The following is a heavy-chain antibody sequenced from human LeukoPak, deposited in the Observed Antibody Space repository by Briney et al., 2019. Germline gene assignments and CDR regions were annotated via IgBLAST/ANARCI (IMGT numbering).Heavy chain of an antibody. D-gene: IGHD3-22*01. Sequence: ASVKVSCKASGYTFTNYGISWVRQAPGQGLEWMGWISAYNGNTNYAQKLQGRVTMTTDTSTSTAYMELRSLRSDDTAVYYCARSQGYYDSSGYYDYWGQGTLVTVSS. CDR1: GYTFTNYG. V-gene: IGHV1-18*01. CDR3: ARSQGYYDSSGYYDY. J-gene: IGHJ4*02. CDR2: ISAYNGNT.